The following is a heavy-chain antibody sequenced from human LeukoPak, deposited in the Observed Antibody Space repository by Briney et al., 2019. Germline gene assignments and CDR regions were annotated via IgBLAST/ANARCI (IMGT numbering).Heavy chain of an antibody. J-gene: IGHJ5*02. CDR3: ARNATVIRALRFLERGGWFDP. D-gene: IGHD3-3*01. CDR2: ISHTGGT. CDR1: GYSIRSDSY. Sequence: NSSETLSLTCDVSGYSIRSDSYWGWVRQPPGKGLEWIASISHTGGTYYNPSLKSRVTMSVDTSKNQFSLNLSSVTAADTAVYYCARNATVIRALRFLERGGWFDPWGQGTLVTVSS. V-gene: IGHV4-38-2*01.